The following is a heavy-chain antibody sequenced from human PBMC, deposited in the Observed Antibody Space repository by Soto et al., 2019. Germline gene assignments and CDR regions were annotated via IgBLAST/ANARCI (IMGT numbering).Heavy chain of an antibody. Sequence: GASVKVSCKASGGTFSSYTISWVRQAPGQGLEWMGRIIPILGIANYAQKFQGRVTITADKSTSTAYMELSSLRSEDTAVYYCARVLQEGCTNGVCYNAAEYFQHWGQGTLVTVSS. D-gene: IGHD2-8*01. CDR2: IIPILGIA. J-gene: IGHJ1*01. CDR1: GGTFSSYT. CDR3: ARVLQEGCTNGVCYNAAEYFQH. V-gene: IGHV1-69*02.